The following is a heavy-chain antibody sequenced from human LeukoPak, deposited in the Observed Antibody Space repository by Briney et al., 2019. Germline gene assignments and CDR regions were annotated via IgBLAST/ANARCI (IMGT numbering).Heavy chain of an antibody. Sequence: ASVKISCKASGYTFTSYDISWVRQAPGQGLEWMGWISAYNGNTNYAQKLQGRVTMTTDTSTSTAYMELRSLRSDDTAVYYCARWKPLGTFDYWGQGTLVTVSS. CDR2: ISAYNGNT. V-gene: IGHV1-18*01. CDR3: ARWKPLGTFDY. CDR1: GYTFTSYD. J-gene: IGHJ4*02. D-gene: IGHD1-7*01.